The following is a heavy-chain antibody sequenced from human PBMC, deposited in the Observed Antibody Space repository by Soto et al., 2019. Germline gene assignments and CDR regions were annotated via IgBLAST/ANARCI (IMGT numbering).Heavy chain of an antibody. Sequence: ASVKVSCKASGYTFTSYYMHWVRQAPGQGLEWMGIINPSGGSTNYAQKLQGRVTMTTDTSTSTAYMELRSLRSDDTAVYYCASGWFGEFVYYFDYWGQGTLVTVSS. J-gene: IGHJ4*02. CDR2: INPSGGST. CDR3: ASGWFGEFVYYFDY. D-gene: IGHD3-10*01. CDR1: GYTFTSYY. V-gene: IGHV1-46*01.